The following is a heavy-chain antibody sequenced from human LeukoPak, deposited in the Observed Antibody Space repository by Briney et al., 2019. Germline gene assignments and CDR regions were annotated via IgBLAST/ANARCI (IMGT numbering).Heavy chain of an antibody. D-gene: IGHD3-9*01. CDR1: GYTFTGYY. Sequence: ASVKVSCKASGYTFTGYYMHWVRQAPGQGLEWMGWINPDSGGTNYAQKFQGRVTMTRDTSINTSYMDLSRLRSDDTAVYYCARGMRYFDWWHFDYWGQGTLVTVSS. J-gene: IGHJ4*02. CDR2: INPDSGGT. V-gene: IGHV1-2*02. CDR3: ARGMRYFDWWHFDY.